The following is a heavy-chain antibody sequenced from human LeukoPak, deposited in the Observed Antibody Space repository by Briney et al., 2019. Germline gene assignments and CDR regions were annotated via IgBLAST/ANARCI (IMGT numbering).Heavy chain of an antibody. V-gene: IGHV3-7*01. CDR2: IKQDGSEK. CDR1: GFTFSSYW. D-gene: IGHD3-10*01. CDR3: ARGGSRRVEY. J-gene: IGHJ4*02. Sequence: PGGALRLSCAASGFTFSSYWMRWVRQAPGKGLEWGANIKQDGSEKYYVDSVKGRFTISRDNAKNSLYLQINTLRVEDTALYHCARGGSRRVEYWGQGTLVTVSS.